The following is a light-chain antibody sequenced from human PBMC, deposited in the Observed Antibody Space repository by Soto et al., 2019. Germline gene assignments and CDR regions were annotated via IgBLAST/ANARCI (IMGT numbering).Light chain of an antibody. Sequence: EIVVTQSPASLSVSPGETATLSCRANQSISNSLAWYQQKPGQAPSLLIYGASTRATGIPARFSGSGSGTEFTLTISSLQSEDSALYYCQQYNNWPPRTFGQGTKLEIK. V-gene: IGKV3-15*01. J-gene: IGKJ2*01. CDR3: QQYNNWPPRT. CDR1: QSISNS. CDR2: GAS.